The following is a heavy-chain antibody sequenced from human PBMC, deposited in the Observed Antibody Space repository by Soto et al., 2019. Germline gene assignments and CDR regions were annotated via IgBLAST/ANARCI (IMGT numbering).Heavy chain of an antibody. J-gene: IGHJ4*02. CDR1: GGSIYSSSYS. CDR3: ARQTNFRGNNRFFDY. CDR2: IYYSGST. V-gene: IGHV4-39*01. D-gene: IGHD1-20*01. Sequence: QVQLQESGPGLVKPSETLSLTCTVSGGSIYSSSYSWGWIRQPPGKGLEWIGSIYYSGSTYYNPSLKSRVTISVDTSKIQFSLNLSSVTAADTAVYYCARQTNFRGNNRFFDYWGQGTLVTVSS.